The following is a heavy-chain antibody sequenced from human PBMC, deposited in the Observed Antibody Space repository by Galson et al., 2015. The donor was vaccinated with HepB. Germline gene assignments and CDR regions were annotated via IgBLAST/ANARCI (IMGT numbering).Heavy chain of an antibody. CDR1: GFTFSSYG. D-gene: IGHD2-2*01. CDR2: ISYDGSNK. J-gene: IGHJ6*03. Sequence: SLRLSCAASGFTFSSYGMHWVRQAPGKGLEWVAVISYDGSNKYYADSVKGRFTISRDNSKNTLYLQMNSLRAEDTAVYYCAKDGGSEYQLLSRPFYYYYYMDVWGKGTTVTVSS. V-gene: IGHV3-30*18. CDR3: AKDGGSEYQLLSRPFYYYYYMDV.